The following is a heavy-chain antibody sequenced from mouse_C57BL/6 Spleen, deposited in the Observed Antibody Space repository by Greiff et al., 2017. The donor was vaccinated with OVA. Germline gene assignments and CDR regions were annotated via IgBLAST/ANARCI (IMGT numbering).Heavy chain of an antibody. CDR1: GFTFSSYG. Sequence: EVQGVESGGDLVKPGGSLKLSCAASGFTFSSYGMSWVRQTPDKRLEWVATISSGGSYTYYPDSVKGRFTISRDNAKNTLYLQMSSLKSEDTAMYYCARDYDYWGQGTLVTVSA. J-gene: IGHJ3*01. CDR2: ISSGGSYT. CDR3: ARDYDY. D-gene: IGHD2-4*01. V-gene: IGHV5-6*01.